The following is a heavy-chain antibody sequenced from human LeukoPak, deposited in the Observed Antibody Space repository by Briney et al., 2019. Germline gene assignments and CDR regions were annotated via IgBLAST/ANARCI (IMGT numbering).Heavy chain of an antibody. V-gene: IGHV3-30*18. J-gene: IGHJ6*02. Sequence: GGSLRLSCVASGFIFSNYGMHWVRQAPGKGLEWVATISYDGSNTYYVDSVKGRFTISRDNSKNTLYLQMNSLRPEDTAMYFCAKDRPDIVVVPVGVRSLPLNGMDVWGQGTSVTVSS. CDR2: ISYDGSNT. CDR1: GFIFSNYG. CDR3: AKDRPDIVVVPVGVRSLPLNGMDV. D-gene: IGHD2-2*01.